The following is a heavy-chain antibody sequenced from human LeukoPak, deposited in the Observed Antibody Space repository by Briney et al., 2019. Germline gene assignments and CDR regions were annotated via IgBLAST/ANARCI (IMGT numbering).Heavy chain of an antibody. CDR1: GGSISSGGYY. V-gene: IGHV4-31*03. Sequence: SQTLSLTCTVSGGSISSGGYYWSWIRQHPGKGLEWIGYIYYSGSTYYNPSLKSRVTISVDTSKNQFSLKLSSVTAADTAVYYCARQYSYGSQYYFDYWGQGTLVTVSS. CDR2: IYYSGST. CDR3: ARQYSYGSQYYFDY. J-gene: IGHJ4*02. D-gene: IGHD5-18*01.